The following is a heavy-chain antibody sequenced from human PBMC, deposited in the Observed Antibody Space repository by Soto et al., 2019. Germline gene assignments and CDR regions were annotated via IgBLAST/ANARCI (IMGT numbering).Heavy chain of an antibody. V-gene: IGHV1-69*13. J-gene: IGHJ6*02. Sequence: ASVKVSCKASGYTFSSYGISWVRQAPGQGLEWMGGIIPNFGTANYAQKLQGRVTMTADESTSTAYMELSSLRSEDTAVYYCARIVVITACYYYRMDVWGQGTTVTVSS. CDR2: IIPNFGTA. CDR3: ARIVVITACYYYRMDV. D-gene: IGHD3-22*01. CDR1: GYTFSSYG.